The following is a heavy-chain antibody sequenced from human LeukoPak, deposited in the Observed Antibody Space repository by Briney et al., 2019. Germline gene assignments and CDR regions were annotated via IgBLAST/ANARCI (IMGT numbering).Heavy chain of an antibody. V-gene: IGHV3-30-3*01. CDR3: ARNDK. J-gene: IGHJ4*02. Sequence: GGSLRLSCAASGFTFSSYAMHWVRQAPGKGLEWVAVISYDGSNKYYADSVKGRFTISRDNSKNTLYLQMNSLRAEDTAVYYCARNDKWGQGTLVTVSS. CDR2: ISYDGSNK. CDR1: GFTFSSYA. D-gene: IGHD1-1*01.